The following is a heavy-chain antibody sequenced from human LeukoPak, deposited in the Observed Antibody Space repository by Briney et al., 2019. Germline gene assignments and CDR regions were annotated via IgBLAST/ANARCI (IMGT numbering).Heavy chain of an antibody. Sequence: GGSLRLSCAASGFTLSDFWMSWVRQAPGKGLEWVANMNRDGSEKNYVGSVKGRFTISRDNAKNSVYLQMNSLRVEDTAVYYCARDLAIFGNDYGMDLWGQGTTVTVSS. V-gene: IGHV3-7*01. J-gene: IGHJ6*02. CDR2: MNRDGSEK. CDR3: ARDLAIFGNDYGMDL. CDR1: GFTLSDFW. D-gene: IGHD3-3*01.